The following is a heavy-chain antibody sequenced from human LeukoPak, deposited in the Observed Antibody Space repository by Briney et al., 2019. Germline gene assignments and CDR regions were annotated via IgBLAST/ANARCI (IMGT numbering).Heavy chain of an antibody. J-gene: IGHJ4*02. D-gene: IGHD1-26*01. Sequence: GGSLRLSCADSGFAFSSYAMHWVRQAPGQGLEYVSAISGNGDTRYYANSVKGRFTISRDNSKDTLYLQMGSLRPEDMAVYYCARLTSGSYFYWGQGTLVTVSS. CDR1: GFAFSSYA. V-gene: IGHV3-64*01. CDR3: ARLTSGSYFY. CDR2: ISGNGDTR.